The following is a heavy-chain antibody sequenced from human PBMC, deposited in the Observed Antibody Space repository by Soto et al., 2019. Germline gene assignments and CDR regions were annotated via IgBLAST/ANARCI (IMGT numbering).Heavy chain of an antibody. CDR2: TIPVFNTA. J-gene: IGHJ3*02. V-gene: IGHV1-69*06. CDR1: GGTLSDHG. Sequence: QVQLEQSGAEVKKPGSSVKISCKASGGTLSDHGVSWLRQAPGQGLGWVGGTIPVFNTAKYAPKFQGRVTIAADKSTNIAYMELGSLRSDDTAFYYWARGVYGSGNYYTGLSAFDIGGQGTLVIVSS. CDR3: ARGVYGSGNYYTGLSAFDI. D-gene: IGHD3-10*01.